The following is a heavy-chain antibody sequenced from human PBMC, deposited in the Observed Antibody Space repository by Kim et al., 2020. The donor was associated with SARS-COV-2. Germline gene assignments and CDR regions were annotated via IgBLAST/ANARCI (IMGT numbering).Heavy chain of an antibody. CDR2: INPNSGGT. D-gene: IGHD3-22*01. CDR3: ARSYYYDSSGQGDYYYYGMDV. CDR1: GYTFTGYY. J-gene: IGHJ6*02. Sequence: ASVKVSCKASGYTFTGYYMHWVRQAPGQGLEWMGRINPNSGGTNYAQKFQGRVTMTRDTSISTAYMELSRLRSDDTAVYYCARSYYYDSSGQGDYYYYGMDVWGQGTTVTVSS. V-gene: IGHV1-2*06.